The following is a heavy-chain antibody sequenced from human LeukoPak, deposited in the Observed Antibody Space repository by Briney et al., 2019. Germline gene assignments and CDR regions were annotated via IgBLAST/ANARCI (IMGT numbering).Heavy chain of an antibody. V-gene: IGHV1-3*01. CDR2: INAGNGNT. CDR3: ARDGDYYGSGSYSLFYGMDV. D-gene: IGHD3-10*01. J-gene: IGHJ6*04. CDR1: GYTFTSYA. Sequence: ASVKVSCKASGYTFTSYAMHWVRQAPGQRLEWMGWINAGNGNTKYSQKFQGRVTITRDTSASTAYMELSSLRSEDTAVYYCARDGDYYGSGSYSLFYGMDVWGEGTTVTVSS.